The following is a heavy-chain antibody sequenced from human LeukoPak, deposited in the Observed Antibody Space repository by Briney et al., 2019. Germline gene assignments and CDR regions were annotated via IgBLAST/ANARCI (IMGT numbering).Heavy chain of an antibody. Sequence: GGSLRLSCAASGFTFSSYWMSWVRQAPGEGLVWVSRIASDGSSTTYADSVKGRFSISRDNAKNTLYLQMNSLRVEDTAVYYCARGRPHGNDYWGQGTLVTVSS. V-gene: IGHV3-74*01. D-gene: IGHD4-23*01. CDR3: ARGRPHGNDY. CDR2: IASDGSST. J-gene: IGHJ4*02. CDR1: GFTFSSYW.